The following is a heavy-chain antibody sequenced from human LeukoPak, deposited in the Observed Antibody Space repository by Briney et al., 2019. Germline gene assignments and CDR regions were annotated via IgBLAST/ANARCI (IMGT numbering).Heavy chain of an antibody. Sequence: PSETLSLTCTVSGGSISSYYWSWIRQPAGKGLEWIGRIYTSGSTNYNPSLKSRVTMSVVTSKNQFPLKLSSETAADTAVYYCARDFAIFGPNWFDPWGQGTLVTVSS. V-gene: IGHV4-4*07. CDR1: GGSISSYY. D-gene: IGHD3-3*01. J-gene: IGHJ5*02. CDR3: ARDFAIFGPNWFDP. CDR2: IYTSGST.